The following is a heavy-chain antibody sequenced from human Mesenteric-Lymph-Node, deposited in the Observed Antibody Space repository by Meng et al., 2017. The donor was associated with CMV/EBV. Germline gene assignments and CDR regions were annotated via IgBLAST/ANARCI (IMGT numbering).Heavy chain of an antibody. J-gene: IGHJ4*02. CDR2: IRSKAYGGTT. D-gene: IGHD6-13*01. CDR3: ARDTAAAF. CDR1: GFTFGDYA. Sequence: GESLKISCPASGFTFGDYAMSRVRQAPGKGLEWVGFIRSKAYGGTTEYAASVKGRFTISRDDSKSIAYLQMNSLKTEDTAVYYCARDTAAAFWGQGALVTVSS. V-gene: IGHV3-49*04.